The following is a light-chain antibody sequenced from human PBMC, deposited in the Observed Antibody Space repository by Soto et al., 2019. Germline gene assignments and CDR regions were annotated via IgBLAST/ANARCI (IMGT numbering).Light chain of an antibody. CDR3: QQYSKWPT. CDR1: QSLRNY. Sequence: EIVLTQSPATLSLSPGETATLSCRASQSLRNYLSCYQQKPGQAPRLLIYDASNRATVIPARFSGTWSETDFTLTISSLQSEDFAVYYCQQYSKWPTFGRGTKVDIK. V-gene: IGKV3-11*01. CDR2: DAS. J-gene: IGKJ1*01.